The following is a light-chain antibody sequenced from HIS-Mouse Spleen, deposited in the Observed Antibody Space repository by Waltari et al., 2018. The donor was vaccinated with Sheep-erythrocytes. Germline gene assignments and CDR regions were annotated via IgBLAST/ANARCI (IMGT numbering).Light chain of an antibody. V-gene: IGLV2-23*01. CDR3: CSYAGSSTPWV. J-gene: IGLJ3*02. CDR1: SSAVGSYNL. Sequence: QSALTQPASVSGSPGQSITIACTGTSSAVGSYNLVSWYQHHPGKAPKLMIYEGSKRPSWVSNRFSGSKSGNTASLTISGLQAEDEADYYCCSYAGSSTPWVFGGGTKLTVL. CDR2: EGS.